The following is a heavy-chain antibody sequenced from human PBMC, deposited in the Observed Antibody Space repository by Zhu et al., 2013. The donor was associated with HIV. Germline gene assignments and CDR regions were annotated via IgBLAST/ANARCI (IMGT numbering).Heavy chain of an antibody. CDR1: GGTFSSYA. D-gene: IGHD2-2*01. V-gene: IGHV1-69*06. Sequence: QVQLVQSGAEVKKPGSSVKVSCKASGGTFSSYAISWVRQAPGQGLEWMGGIIPIFGTANYAQKFQGRVTITADKSTSTAYMELSSLRSEDTAVYYCAREKGIVVVPAATTGWGAFDIWGQGDNGHRLF. CDR2: IIPIFGTA. CDR3: AREKGIVVVPAATTGWGAFDI. J-gene: IGHJ3*02.